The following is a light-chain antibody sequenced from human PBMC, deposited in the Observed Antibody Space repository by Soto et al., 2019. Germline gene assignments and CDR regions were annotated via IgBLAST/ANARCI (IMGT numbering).Light chain of an antibody. J-gene: IGKJ4*01. Sequence: EIVMTQSPATLSVSPGERATLSCRASQSISSNLAWYQQKPGQAPRLLIYGASTRATGIPARFSGSGSGTEFTLSISGLQPEDFAVYYCQQYNNWPPLTYGGGTKVAIK. CDR1: QSISSN. V-gene: IGKV3-15*01. CDR3: QQYNNWPPLT. CDR2: GAS.